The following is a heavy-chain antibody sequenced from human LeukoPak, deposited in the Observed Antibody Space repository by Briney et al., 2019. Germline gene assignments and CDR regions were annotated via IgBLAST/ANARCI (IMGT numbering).Heavy chain of an antibody. V-gene: IGHV3-23*01. D-gene: IGHD2-8*01. CDR1: GFTFSSYA. CDR2: ISGSGGST. J-gene: IGHJ4*02. Sequence: PVGSLRLSCAASGFTFSSYAVSWVRQAPGKGLEWVLSISGSGGSTYSADSVKGRLTISRDNSKNTLYLQMNSLGAEDTALYYCAKDRSCTNDICHGDFDYWGQGTLVTVSS. CDR3: AKDRSCTNDICHGDFDY.